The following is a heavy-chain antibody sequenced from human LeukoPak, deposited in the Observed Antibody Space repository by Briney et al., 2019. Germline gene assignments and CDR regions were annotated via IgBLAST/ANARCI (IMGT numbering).Heavy chain of an antibody. CDR3: ARRTYFYDSSGYYFDY. CDR1: GGSISSYY. Sequence: PSETMSLTCTVSGGSISSYYWSWIRQPPGKGLECIGYIYYSGSTNYNPSLKSRVTISVDTSKNQFSLKLSSVTAADTAVYYCARRTYFYDSSGYYFDYWGQGTLVTVSS. D-gene: IGHD3-22*01. CDR2: IYYSGST. V-gene: IGHV4-59*01. J-gene: IGHJ4*02.